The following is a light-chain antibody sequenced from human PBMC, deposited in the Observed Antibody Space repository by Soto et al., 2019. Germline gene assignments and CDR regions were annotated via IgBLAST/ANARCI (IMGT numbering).Light chain of an antibody. V-gene: IGLV3-1*01. CDR1: KLGDKY. J-gene: IGLJ2*01. CDR3: QARDSGTVV. CDR2: QDR. Sequence: SYELTQPPSVSVSPGQTASITCSGDKLGDKYVSWYQQRPGQSPVMVIYQDRRRPSGIPERFSGSNSGNTATLTISETQGIDEAEYYCQARDSGTVVFGGGTKLTVL.